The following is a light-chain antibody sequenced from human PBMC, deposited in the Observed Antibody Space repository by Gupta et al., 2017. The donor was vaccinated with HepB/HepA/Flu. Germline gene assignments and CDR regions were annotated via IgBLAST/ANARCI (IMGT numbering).Light chain of an antibody. Sequence: PPSASGTPGQRVTISCSGNSSNIGNNPVNWYQQLPGTAPRLLIYSNNQRPSGVPDRFSGSKSGTSASLAISGLQSEDEADYYCAAWDGSLNGYVFGSGTKVTVL. J-gene: IGLJ1*01. V-gene: IGLV1-44*01. CDR3: AAWDGSLNGYV. CDR2: SNN. CDR1: SSNIGNNP.